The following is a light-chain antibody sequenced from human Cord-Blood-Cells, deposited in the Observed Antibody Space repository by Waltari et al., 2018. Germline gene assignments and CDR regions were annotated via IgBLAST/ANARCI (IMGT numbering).Light chain of an antibody. J-gene: IGLJ3*02. CDR3: SSYTSSSTLV. CDR1: SSDVGGYNS. CDR2: DVS. V-gene: IGLV2-14*01. Sequence: QSALTQPASVSGSPGQSITIPCPGTSSDVGGYNSVPWYQQHPGKAPKLIIYDVSNRPSGVSNRFSGSKSGNTASLTISGLQAEDEADYYCSSYTSSSTLVFGGGTKLTVL.